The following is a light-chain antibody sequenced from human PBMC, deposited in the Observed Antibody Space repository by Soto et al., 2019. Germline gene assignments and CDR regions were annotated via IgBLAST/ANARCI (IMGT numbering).Light chain of an antibody. CDR3: QQYGSSPT. Sequence: EIVMTQSPATLSVSPGEGATLSCRGSQSVSSDLAWYQQKPGQAPRLLIYGASSRATGIPDRFGGSGSGTDFTLTISRLEPEDFAVYYCQQYGSSPTFGQGTKV. CDR1: QSVSSD. J-gene: IGKJ1*01. CDR2: GAS. V-gene: IGKV3-20*01.